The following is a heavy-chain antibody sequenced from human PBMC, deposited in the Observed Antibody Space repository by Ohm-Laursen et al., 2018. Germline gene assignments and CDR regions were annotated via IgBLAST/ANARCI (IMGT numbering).Heavy chain of an antibody. CDR3: ATVATGSSSWYGPFDY. J-gene: IGHJ4*02. CDR1: GYTLTELS. Sequence: SVKVSCKVSGYTLTELSMHWVRQAPGKGLEWMGGFDPEDGETIYAQKFQGRVTMTEDTSTDTAYMELSSLRSEDTAVYYCATVATGSSSWYGPFDYWGQGTLVTVSS. V-gene: IGHV1-24*01. D-gene: IGHD6-13*01. CDR2: FDPEDGET.